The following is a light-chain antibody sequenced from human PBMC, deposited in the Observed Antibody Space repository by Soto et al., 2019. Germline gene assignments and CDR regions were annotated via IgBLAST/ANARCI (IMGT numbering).Light chain of an antibody. J-gene: IGKJ4*01. CDR2: AAS. Sequence: DNQMTQTPSSVSASVGDRVTITCRASQSISSYLSWYQQKPGTAPKLLIYAASNLQSGVPSRFSGSGSGTDFTLTISGLQPEDSATYYCQEPYNIPLTFGGGTKVEIK. V-gene: IGKV1-39*01. CDR3: QEPYNIPLT. CDR1: QSISSY.